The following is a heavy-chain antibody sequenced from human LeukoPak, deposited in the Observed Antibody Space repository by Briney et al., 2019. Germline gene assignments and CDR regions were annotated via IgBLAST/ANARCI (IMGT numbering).Heavy chain of an antibody. Sequence: GGPLRLSCAASGFTFSSYEMNWVRQAPGKGLEGVSYISCNGSTIYYADSVKGRFTISRDNAKNSLYLQMNSLRAEDTAVYYCARSYCSSTSCYPQDYGMDVWGKGTTVTVSS. D-gene: IGHD2-2*01. CDR3: ARSYCSSTSCYPQDYGMDV. V-gene: IGHV3-48*03. J-gene: IGHJ6*04. CDR2: ISCNGSTI. CDR1: GFTFSSYE.